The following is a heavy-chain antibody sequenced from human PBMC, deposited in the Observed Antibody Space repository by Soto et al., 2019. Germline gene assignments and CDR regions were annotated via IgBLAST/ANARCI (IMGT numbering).Heavy chain of an antibody. CDR1: GFSLTNCRMG. Sequence: QVTLKESGPVLVKPTETLTLTCSVSGFSLTNCRMGVSWIRQPPVKALDWLAHFFSDAERSSSTSMQSRLNMYKDSSGSQVVITMTNMAPADTATYFCARMDCDYNYYGLDVWGHGIAVTVSS. CDR3: ARMDCDYNYYGLDV. D-gene: IGHD4-17*01. J-gene: IGHJ6*02. CDR2: FFSDAER. V-gene: IGHV2-26*01.